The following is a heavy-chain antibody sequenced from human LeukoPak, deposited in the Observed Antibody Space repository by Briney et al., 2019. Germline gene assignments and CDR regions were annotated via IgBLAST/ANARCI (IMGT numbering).Heavy chain of an antibody. Sequence: PGRSLRLSCAASGFTFRNYWMHWVRQAPGKGLVWVSRISTDGRTTGYADSVEGRFTISRDNAKNTVYLQMDSLRADDTAVYYCVRDRTVTTLFDYWGQGTLVTVSS. J-gene: IGHJ4*02. CDR2: ISTDGRTT. D-gene: IGHD4-17*01. CDR1: GFTFRNYW. V-gene: IGHV3-74*01. CDR3: VRDRTVTTLFDY.